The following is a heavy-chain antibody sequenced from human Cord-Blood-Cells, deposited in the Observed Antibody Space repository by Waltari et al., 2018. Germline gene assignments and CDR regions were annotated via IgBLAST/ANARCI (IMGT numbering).Heavy chain of an antibody. V-gene: IGHV4-61*09. J-gene: IGHJ5*02. CDR3: ARKGGIAAAGGWFDP. CDR2: IYTSGST. Sequence: QVQLQESGPGLVKPSQTLSLTRTVSGGSISSGSYYWSWIRQPAGKGLEWIGYIYTSGSTNYNPSLKSRVTISVDTSKNQFSLKLSSVTAADTAVYYCARKGGIAAAGGWFDPWGQGTLVTVSS. D-gene: IGHD6-13*01. CDR1: GGSISSGSYY.